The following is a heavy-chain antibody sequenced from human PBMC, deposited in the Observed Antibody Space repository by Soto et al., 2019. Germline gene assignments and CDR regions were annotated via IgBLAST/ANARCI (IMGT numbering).Heavy chain of an antibody. Sequence: GASVKVSCKASGFTFTSSAMQWVRQARGQRLEWIGWIVVGSGNTNYAQKFQERVTITRDMSTSTAYMELSSLRSEDTAVYYCAADRSPPLHVSDFWGKGTTVTVSS. CDR2: IVVGSGNT. J-gene: IGHJ6*04. V-gene: IGHV1-58*02. CDR3: AADRSPPLHVSDF. CDR1: GFTFTSSA. D-gene: IGHD2-15*01.